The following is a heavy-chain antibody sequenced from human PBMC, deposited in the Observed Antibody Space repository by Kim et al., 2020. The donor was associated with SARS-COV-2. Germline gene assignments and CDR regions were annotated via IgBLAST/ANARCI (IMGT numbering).Heavy chain of an antibody. V-gene: IGHV4-59*01. CDR2: IYYSGST. D-gene: IGHD6-19*01. J-gene: IGHJ5*02. CDR3: ASTVAGVVSWFDP. Sequence: SETLSLTCTVSGGSISSYYWSWIRQPPGKGLEWIGYIYYSGSTNYNPSLKSRVTISVDTSKNQFSLKLSSVTAADTAVYYCASTVAGVVSWFDPWGQGTLVTVSS. CDR1: GGSISSYY.